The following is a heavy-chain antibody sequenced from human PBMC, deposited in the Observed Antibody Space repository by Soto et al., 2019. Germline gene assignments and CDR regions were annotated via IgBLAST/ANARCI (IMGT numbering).Heavy chain of an antibody. CDR2: IIPIFGTA. J-gene: IGHJ6*02. CDR1: GGTFSSYA. D-gene: IGHD6-13*01. V-gene: IGHV1-69*06. Sequence: QVQLVQSGAEVKKPGSSVKVSCKASGGTFSSYAISWVRQAPGQGLEWMGGIIPIFGTANYAQKFQGRVTITADKSTSTAYMELSSLRSEDTAVYYCASRDGYSSSSETNNPYYYYGMDVWGQGTTVTVSS. CDR3: ASRDGYSSSSETNNPYYYYGMDV.